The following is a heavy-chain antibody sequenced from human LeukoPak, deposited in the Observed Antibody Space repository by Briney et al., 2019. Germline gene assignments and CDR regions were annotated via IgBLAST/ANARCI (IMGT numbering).Heavy chain of an antibody. CDR2: IRYDGSNK. V-gene: IGHV3-30*02. D-gene: IGHD3-10*01. CDR1: GFTFSSYA. J-gene: IGHJ4*02. Sequence: PGGSLRLSCAASGFTFSSYAMSWVRQAPGKGLEWVEFIRYDGSNKYYADSVKGRFTISRDNSKNTLYLQMNSLRAEDTAVYYCAKDRLWFGESAYDYWGQGTLVTVYS. CDR3: AKDRLWFGESAYDY.